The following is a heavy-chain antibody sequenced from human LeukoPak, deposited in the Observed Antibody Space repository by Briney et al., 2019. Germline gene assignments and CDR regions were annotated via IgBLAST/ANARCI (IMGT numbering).Heavy chain of an antibody. CDR3: ARKVAGARPFDY. Sequence: GGSLRLSCAASGFTFSSYAMSWVRQAPGKGLEWVSAISGSGGSTYYADSVKGRFTISRDNSKNTLYLQMNSLRVEDTAVYYCARKVAGARPFDYWGQGTLVTVSS. V-gene: IGHV3-23*01. CDR2: ISGSGGST. J-gene: IGHJ4*02. CDR1: GFTFSSYA. D-gene: IGHD2-15*01.